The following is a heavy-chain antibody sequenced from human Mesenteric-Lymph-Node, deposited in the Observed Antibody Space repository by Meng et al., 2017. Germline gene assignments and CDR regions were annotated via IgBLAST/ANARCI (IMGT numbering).Heavy chain of an antibody. J-gene: IGHJ4*02. CDR3: ARGGGHYYDSSGYYWD. Sequence: QGELVQSGGEVKKPGSSVKVSCKASGGTFSSYAISWVRQAPGQGLEWMGGIIPIFGTANYAQKFQGRVTITADESTSTAYMELSSLRSEDTAVYYCARGGGHYYDSSGYYWDWGQGTLVTVSS. CDR2: IIPIFGTA. CDR1: GGTFSSYA. D-gene: IGHD3-22*01. V-gene: IGHV1-69*01.